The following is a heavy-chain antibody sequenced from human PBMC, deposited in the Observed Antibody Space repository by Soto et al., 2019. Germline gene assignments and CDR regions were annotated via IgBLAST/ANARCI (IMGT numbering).Heavy chain of an antibody. CDR2: ISGSGGST. V-gene: IGHV3-23*01. Sequence: EVQLLESGGGLVQPGGSLRLSCAASGFTFSSYAMSWVRQAPGKGLEWVSAISGSGGSTYYADSVKGRFTISRDNSKNTLYVQMNSLRAEDTAVYYCARASVGYYDSSGYYGTYLSVAYYYGMDVWGQGTMVTVSS. D-gene: IGHD3-22*01. CDR3: ARASVGYYDSSGYYGTYLSVAYYYGMDV. J-gene: IGHJ6*02. CDR1: GFTFSSYA.